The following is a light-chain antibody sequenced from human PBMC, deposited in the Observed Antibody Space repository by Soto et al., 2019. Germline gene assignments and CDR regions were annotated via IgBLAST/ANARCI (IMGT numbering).Light chain of an antibody. V-gene: IGKV3-20*01. CDR1: QTVSSNY. CDR2: GAS. J-gene: IGKJ2*01. Sequence: EIVLTQSPGTLSLSPGERATLSWRASQTVSSNYLAWYQQKPGQAPRLLIYGASSRATGIPDRFSGSGSGTDFTLTISRLEPEDFAVYYCQQYGSSPRTFGQGTKLEIK. CDR3: QQYGSSPRT.